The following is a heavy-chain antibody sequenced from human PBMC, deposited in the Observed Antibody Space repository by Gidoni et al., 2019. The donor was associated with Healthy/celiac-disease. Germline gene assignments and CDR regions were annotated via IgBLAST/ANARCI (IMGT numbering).Heavy chain of an antibody. CDR2: IYHSGST. J-gene: IGHJ4*02. V-gene: IGHV4-30-2*01. CDR1: GCSISSGGYS. CDR3: ARVDTMVRGVIDY. Sequence: QLQLQESGSGLVKPSQTLSLTCAVSGCSISSGGYSWSWIRQPPGKGLAWIGYIYHSGSTYYNPSLKSRGTISVDRSKNQFSLKLSSVTAADTAVYYCARVDTMVRGVIDYWGQGTLVTVSS. D-gene: IGHD3-10*01.